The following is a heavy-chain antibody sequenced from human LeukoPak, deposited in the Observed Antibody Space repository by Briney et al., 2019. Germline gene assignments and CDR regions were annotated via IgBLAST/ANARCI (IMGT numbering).Heavy chain of an antibody. CDR1: GGSISSYY. CDR3: ARERHRLETRYYGMDV. V-gene: IGHV4-4*07. Sequence: SETLSLTCTVSGGSISSYYWSWIRQPAGKGLEWIGRIYTSGSTNYNPSLKSRVTISVDTSKNQFSLKLSSVTAADTAVYYCARERHRLETRYYGMDVWGQGTTVTVSS. J-gene: IGHJ6*02. D-gene: IGHD3-16*01. CDR2: IYTSGST.